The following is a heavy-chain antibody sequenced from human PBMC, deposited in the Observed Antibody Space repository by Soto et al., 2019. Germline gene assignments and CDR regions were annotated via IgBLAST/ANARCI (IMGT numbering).Heavy chain of an antibody. V-gene: IGHV4-34*01. CDR1: GGSFSGYY. CDR2: INHSGST. Sequence: SETLSLTCAVYGGSFSGYYWSWIRQPPGKGLEWIGEINHSGSTNYNPSLKSRVTISVDTSKNQFSLKLSSVTAADTAVYYCARYRHFWSGYYYYGMDVWGQGTTVTVS. D-gene: IGHD3-3*02. J-gene: IGHJ6*02. CDR3: ARYRHFWSGYYYYGMDV.